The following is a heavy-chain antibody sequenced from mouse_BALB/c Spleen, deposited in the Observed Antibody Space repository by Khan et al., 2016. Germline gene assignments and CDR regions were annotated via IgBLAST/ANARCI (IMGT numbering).Heavy chain of an antibody. D-gene: IGHD1-1*01. J-gene: IGHJ4*01. V-gene: IGHV3-8*02. CDR1: GDSITSGY. CDR3: AGYDGSSYVRGMDY. CDR2: ITYSGST. Sequence: EVQLQESGPSLVKPSQALSLTCSVTGDSITSGYWNWIRKFPGIKLEYMGYITYSGSTYYNPSLKSRISITRDTSKNQYFLQLISVTTEDTATYXCAGYDGSSYVRGMDYWGQGTSVTVSS.